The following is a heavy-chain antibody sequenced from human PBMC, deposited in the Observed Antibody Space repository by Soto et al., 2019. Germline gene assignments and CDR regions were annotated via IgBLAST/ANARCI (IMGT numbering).Heavy chain of an antibody. CDR1: GYTFTSYR. Sequence: ASVKVSCKASGYTFTSYRISWVRQAPGQGLEWMGWISAYNGNTNYAQKLQGRVTMTTDTSTSTAYMELRSLRSDDTAVYYCARDNYGSGSPINFDYWGQGTLVTVSS. CDR2: ISAYNGNT. V-gene: IGHV1-18*01. J-gene: IGHJ4*02. D-gene: IGHD3-10*01. CDR3: ARDNYGSGSPINFDY.